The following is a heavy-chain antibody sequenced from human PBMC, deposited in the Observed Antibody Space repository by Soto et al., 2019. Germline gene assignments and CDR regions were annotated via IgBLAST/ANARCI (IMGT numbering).Heavy chain of an antibody. CDR1: GFTFSSFS. CDR2: ISSSSSYI. CDR3: ARDGKDYALDY. V-gene: IGHV3-21*01. Sequence: EVPLVESGGGLVKPGGSLSLSCAATGFTFSSFSLNWVRQAPGKGLEWVSSISSSSSYIYYADSVNGRFTISRDNAKNSLYLQMNSLRAEDTAVYYCARDGKDYALDYWGQGTLVTVSS. D-gene: IGHD4-17*01. J-gene: IGHJ4*02.